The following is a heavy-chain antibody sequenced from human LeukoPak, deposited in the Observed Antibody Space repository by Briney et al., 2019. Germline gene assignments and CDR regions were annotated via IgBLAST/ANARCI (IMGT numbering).Heavy chain of an antibody. CDR3: ARPIVAAAINWFDP. J-gene: IGHJ5*02. CDR2: INPNSGGT. D-gene: IGHD2-2*01. V-gene: IGHV1-2*02. Sequence: GASVKVSCKASGYTFTGYYMHWVRQAPGQGLEWMGWINPNSGGTNYAQKFQGRVTMTRDTSISTAYMELSRLRSDDTAVYYCARPIVAAAINWFDPWGQGTLVTVSS. CDR1: GYTFTGYY.